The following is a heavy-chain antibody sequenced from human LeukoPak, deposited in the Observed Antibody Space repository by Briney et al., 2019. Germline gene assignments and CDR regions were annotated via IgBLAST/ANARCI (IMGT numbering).Heavy chain of an antibody. Sequence: GGSLRLSCAASGFTFSSYGMHWVRQAPGKGLEWVAVMWYDGSNKYYADSVKGRFTISRDNSKNTLYLQMNSLRAEDTAVYYCARAHYDFWSGYPGYYYYYMDVLGKGTTATVSS. CDR3: ARAHYDFWSGYPGYYYYYMDV. J-gene: IGHJ6*03. V-gene: IGHV3-33*01. D-gene: IGHD3-3*01. CDR1: GFTFSSYG. CDR2: MWYDGSNK.